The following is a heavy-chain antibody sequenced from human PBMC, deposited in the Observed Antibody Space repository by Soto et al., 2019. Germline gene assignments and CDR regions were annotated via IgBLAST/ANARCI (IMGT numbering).Heavy chain of an antibody. Sequence: PGQGLEWMGWISAYNGNTNYAQKLQGRVTMTTDTSTSTAYMELRSLRSDDTAVYYCARDGYSSSGTNWFDPWGQGTLVTVSS. V-gene: IGHV1-18*01. CDR2: ISAYNGNT. J-gene: IGHJ5*02. D-gene: IGHD6-13*01. CDR3: ARDGYSSSGTNWFDP.